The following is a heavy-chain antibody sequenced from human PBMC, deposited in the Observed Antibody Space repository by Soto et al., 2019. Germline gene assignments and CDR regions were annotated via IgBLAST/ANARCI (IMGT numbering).Heavy chain of an antibody. CDR3: ARVRSGTYFGVYYNGMDV. D-gene: IGHD1-26*01. J-gene: IGHJ6*02. Sequence: QVQLVQYASEVKKPGSSAKVSCKASGGTFSNYAFSWVRQAPGQGLEWMGGIIPMIGTANYAEKFQGRVTITADESTSTVYMELSSLRSEDTALYYCARVRSGTYFGVYYNGMDVWGQGTAVTVSS. V-gene: IGHV1-69*01. CDR1: GGTFSNYA. CDR2: IIPMIGTA.